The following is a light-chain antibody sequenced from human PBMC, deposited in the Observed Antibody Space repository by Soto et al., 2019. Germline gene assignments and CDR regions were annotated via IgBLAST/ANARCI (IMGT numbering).Light chain of an antibody. CDR1: QSISSW. CDR3: QHYNSYSWT. Sequence: DIQMTQSPSTLSASVGDRVTITCRASQSISSWLAWYQQKPGKAPKLLIYKASNLQSGAPSRFSGSGSGTEFTLTISTLQPDDFATYYCQHYNSYSWTFGQGTKVEIK. V-gene: IGKV1-5*03. J-gene: IGKJ1*01. CDR2: KAS.